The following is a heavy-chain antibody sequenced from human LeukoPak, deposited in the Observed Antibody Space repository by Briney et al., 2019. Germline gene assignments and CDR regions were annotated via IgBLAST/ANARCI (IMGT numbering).Heavy chain of an antibody. J-gene: IGHJ4*02. CDR1: GFTFSNYA. CDR2: IASNGGST. V-gene: IGHV3-64*01. D-gene: IGHD6-19*01. CDR3: AKDEAGYSSG. Sequence: GGSLRLSCAASGFTFSNYAMHWVRQAPGKGLEYVAVIASNGGSTYFANAVQGRFTISRDNSKNTVYLQMGSLRAEDTAVYYCAKDEAGYSSGWGQGTLVTVSS.